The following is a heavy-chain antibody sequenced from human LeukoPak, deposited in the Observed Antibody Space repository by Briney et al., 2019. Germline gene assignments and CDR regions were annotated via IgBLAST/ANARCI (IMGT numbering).Heavy chain of an antibody. J-gene: IGHJ4*02. V-gene: IGHV3-21*04. CDR2: ISSSSSYI. CDR3: ATSAPYGPFDY. D-gene: IGHD4-17*01. CDR1: GFTFSSYS. Sequence: GGALRLSCAASGFTFSSYSMNWVRQAPGKGLQGVSSISSSSSYIYYADSVKGRFTISRDNAKKSLYLQMNSLRAEDTAVYYCATSAPYGPFDYWGQGTLVTVSS.